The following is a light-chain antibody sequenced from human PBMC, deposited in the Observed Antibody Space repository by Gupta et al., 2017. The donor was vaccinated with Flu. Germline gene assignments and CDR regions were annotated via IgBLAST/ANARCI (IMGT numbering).Light chain of an antibody. V-gene: IGLV2-11*01. CDR1: SSDVGGYNY. CDR3: CSYAGSYTFL. J-gene: IGLJ2*01. CDR2: DVS. Sequence: QSALTQPRSVSGSPGQSVSISCTGTSSDVGGYNYVSCDQQLPGKAPKLIISDVSKRPSGVPDRFSGSKSGNTASLTISGHQADDEADYYCCSYAGSYTFLFGGGTELTVL.